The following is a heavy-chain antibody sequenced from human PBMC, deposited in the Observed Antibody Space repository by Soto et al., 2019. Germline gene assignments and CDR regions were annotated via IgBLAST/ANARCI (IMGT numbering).Heavy chain of an antibody. Sequence: SVKVSCKASGGTFSSYAISWVRQAPGQGLEWMGGIIPIFGTAHYAQKFQGRVTITADESTSTAYMELSGLRSEDTAVYYCGRGGGSGSYKTWLDYWGQGTLVAVSS. CDR3: GRGGGSGSYKTWLDY. V-gene: IGHV1-69*13. CDR2: IIPIFGTA. J-gene: IGHJ4*02. CDR1: GGTFSSYA. D-gene: IGHD1-26*01.